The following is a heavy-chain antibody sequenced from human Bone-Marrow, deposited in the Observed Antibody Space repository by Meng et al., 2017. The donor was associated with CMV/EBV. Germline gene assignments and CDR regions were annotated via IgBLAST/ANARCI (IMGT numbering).Heavy chain of an antibody. CDR1: GYTFTGYY. J-gene: IGHJ6*02. CDR3: ARGFGSSLSYYYYGMDV. Sequence: VKVSCKASGYTFTGYYMHWVRQAPGQGLEWMGWINPNSGGTNYAQKFQGRVTMTRDTSISTAYMELSRLRSDDTAVYYCARGFGSSLSYYYYGMDVWGQGTTVTVSS. V-gene: IGHV1-2*02. D-gene: IGHD6-13*01. CDR2: INPNSGGT.